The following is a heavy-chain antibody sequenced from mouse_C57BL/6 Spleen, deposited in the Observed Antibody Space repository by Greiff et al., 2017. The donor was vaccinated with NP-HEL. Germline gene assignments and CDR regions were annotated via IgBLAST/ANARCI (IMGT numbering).Heavy chain of an antibody. CDR1: GFSLTSYG. V-gene: IGHV2-5*01. CDR2: IWRGGST. J-gene: IGHJ3*01. Sequence: QVQLQQSGPGLVQPSQSLSITCTVSGFSLTSYGVHWVRQSPGKGLEWLGVIWRGGSTDYNAAFMSRLSITKDNSTRQVFFNMNSLQADDTAIYYCATSDSAGYWFADWGQGTLVTVSA. CDR3: ATSDSAGYWFAD. D-gene: IGHD3-2*02.